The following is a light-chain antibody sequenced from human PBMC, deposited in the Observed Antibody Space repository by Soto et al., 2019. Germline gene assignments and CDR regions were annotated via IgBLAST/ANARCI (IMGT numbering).Light chain of an antibody. CDR1: QDIKNE. J-gene: IGKJ1*01. V-gene: IGKV1-6*01. CDR2: AAS. CDR3: LQDYNYPWT. Sequence: AIQMTQSPSSLSAFVGDRVTITCRASQDIKNELGWYQQKPGKAPKLLIYAASSLQSGVPSRFSGSGSGTDFTLTISSLQPEDFASYSCLQDYNYPWTFGQGTTVEIK.